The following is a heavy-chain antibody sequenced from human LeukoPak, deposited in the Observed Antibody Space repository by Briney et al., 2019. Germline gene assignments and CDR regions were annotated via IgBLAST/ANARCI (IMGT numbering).Heavy chain of an antibody. CDR1: GFTFSSCA. CDR2: ISGSGGST. J-gene: IGHJ6*02. D-gene: IGHD2-2*01. CDR3: AKEGCSSTSCFYGMDV. V-gene: IGHV3-23*01. Sequence: GGSLRLSCAASGFTFSSCAMSWVRQAPGKGLEWVSAISGSGGSTYYADSVKGRFTISRDNSKNTLYLQMNSLRAEDTAVYYCAKEGCSSTSCFYGMDVWGQGTTVTVSS.